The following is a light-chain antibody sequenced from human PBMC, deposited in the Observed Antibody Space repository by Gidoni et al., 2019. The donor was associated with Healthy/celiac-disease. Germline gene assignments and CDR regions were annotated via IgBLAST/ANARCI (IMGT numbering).Light chain of an antibody. Sequence: QSALTQPASVSGSPGQTNTLSCTGTSSDVGSYNLVSWYQQHPGKAPKLMIYEVSKRPSGVSNRFSGSKSGNTASLTISGLQAEDEADYYCCSYAGSSSWVFGGGTKLTVL. J-gene: IGLJ3*02. CDR3: CSYAGSSSWV. V-gene: IGLV2-23*02. CDR1: SSDVGSYNL. CDR2: EVS.